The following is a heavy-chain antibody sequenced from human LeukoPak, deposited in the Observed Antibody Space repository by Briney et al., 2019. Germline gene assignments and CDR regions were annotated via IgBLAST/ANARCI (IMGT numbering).Heavy chain of an antibody. Sequence: SETLSLTCTVSGGSISSYYWSWIRQPPGKGLEWIGSIYYSGSTYYNPSLKSRVTISVDTSKNQFSLKLSSVTAADTAVYYCARDVSGSYQSPLLWFDYWGQGTLVTVSS. CDR1: GGSISSYY. CDR2: IYYSGST. V-gene: IGHV4-59*12. J-gene: IGHJ4*02. D-gene: IGHD1-26*01. CDR3: ARDVSGSYQSPLLWFDY.